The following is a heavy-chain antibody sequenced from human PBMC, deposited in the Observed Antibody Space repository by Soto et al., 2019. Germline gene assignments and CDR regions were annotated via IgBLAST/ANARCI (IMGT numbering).Heavy chain of an antibody. J-gene: IGHJ3*02. V-gene: IGHV4-59*01. Sequence: TETLSLTCTVSGGSISSYYWSWIRQPPGKGLEWIGYIYYSGSTNYNPSLKSRVTISVDTSKNQFSLKLSSVTAADTAVYYCARLLLNYDFWSGLDAFDIWGQGTMVTVSS. CDR1: GGSISSYY. CDR3: ARLLLNYDFWSGLDAFDI. D-gene: IGHD3-3*01. CDR2: IYYSGST.